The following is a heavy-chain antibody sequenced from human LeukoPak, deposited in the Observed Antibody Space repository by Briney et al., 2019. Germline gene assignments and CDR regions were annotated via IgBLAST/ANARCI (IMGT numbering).Heavy chain of an antibody. CDR3: ARGSVGDYGSGNYKGWFDP. D-gene: IGHD3-10*01. CDR1: GGSINSGGYF. CDR2: IYYSGST. V-gene: IGHV4-31*03. Sequence: SATLSLTCTVSGGSINSGGYFWSWIRPHPGKGLEWIEYIYYSGSTYYNPSLKSRVAISLDTSKNQFSLRLTSVTAADSAVYYCARGSVGDYGSGNYKGWFDPWGQGTLVTVSS. J-gene: IGHJ5*02.